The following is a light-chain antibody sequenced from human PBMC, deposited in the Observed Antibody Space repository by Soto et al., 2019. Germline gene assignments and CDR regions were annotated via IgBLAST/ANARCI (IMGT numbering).Light chain of an antibody. CDR1: QSVGNIY. V-gene: IGKV3-20*01. J-gene: IGKJ1*01. Sequence: LTKSPGTLSLSPGERATLSCGASQSVGNIYLAWYQQKPGQAPRLLIYAASSRATGIPDRFSGSGSGTDFTLTISRLEPEDFAVYYCQQYGSSPEWTFGQGTKVDI. CDR3: QQYGSSPEWT. CDR2: AAS.